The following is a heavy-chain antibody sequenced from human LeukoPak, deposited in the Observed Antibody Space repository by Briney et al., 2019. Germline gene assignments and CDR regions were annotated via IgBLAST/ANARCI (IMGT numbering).Heavy chain of an antibody. V-gene: IGHV1-8*03. CDR1: GYIFTTY. CDR2: LNPNSGNA. J-gene: IGHJ5*02. Sequence: ASVKVSCKASGYIFTTYVGWVRQATGQGLEWMGRLNPNSGNAGYAQKFQGRVTISRNTSISTAYMELSSLRSDDTAIYYCARRKFLGWFDPWGQGTLVTVSS. CDR3: ARRKFLGWFDP. D-gene: IGHD7-27*01.